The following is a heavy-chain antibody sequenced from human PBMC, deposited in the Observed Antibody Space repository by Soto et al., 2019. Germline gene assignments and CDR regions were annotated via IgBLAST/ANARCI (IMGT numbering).Heavy chain of an antibody. Sequence: QVQLQQWGAGLLKPSETLSLTCAVYGGSFSGYYWSWIRQPPGKGLEWIGEINHSGSTNYNPYLTSRVNIAVDTSKNQLSLKLSFVTAADTAVYDCARTLLRLPHHAFDIWGQGTMVTVSS. CDR3: ARTLLRLPHHAFDI. J-gene: IGHJ3*02. V-gene: IGHV4-34*01. D-gene: IGHD3-16*01. CDR2: INHSGST. CDR1: GGSFSGYY.